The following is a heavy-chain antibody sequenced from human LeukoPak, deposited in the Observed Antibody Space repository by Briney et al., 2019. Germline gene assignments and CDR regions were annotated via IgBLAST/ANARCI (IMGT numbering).Heavy chain of an antibody. CDR2: IHYSGST. D-gene: IGHD6-6*01. J-gene: IGHJ4*02. Sequence: SETLSLTCTVSGGSISTYYWTWIRQPPGKGLEWIGYIHYSGSTNYNPSLKSRVTISVDTSKNQFSLNLTSVTAADTAVYYCARHKLPIDYWGQGTLVTVSS. CDR3: ARHKLPIDY. V-gene: IGHV4-59*08. CDR1: GGSISTYY.